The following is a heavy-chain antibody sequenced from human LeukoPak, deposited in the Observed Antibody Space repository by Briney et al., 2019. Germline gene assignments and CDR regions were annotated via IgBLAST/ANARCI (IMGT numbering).Heavy chain of an antibody. V-gene: IGHV1-69*02. CDR3: TQTSDYYDSSGYSS. J-gene: IGHJ5*02. D-gene: IGHD3-22*01. CDR2: IIPILGIA. Sequence: GASVKVSFKSSGCTFIIYTISWVRQSPGQGLEWMGRIIPILGIANYAQKFQGRVTITADKSTSTAYMELSSLRSEDTAVYYCTQTSDYYDSSGYSSWGQGTLVTVSS. CDR1: GCTFIIYT.